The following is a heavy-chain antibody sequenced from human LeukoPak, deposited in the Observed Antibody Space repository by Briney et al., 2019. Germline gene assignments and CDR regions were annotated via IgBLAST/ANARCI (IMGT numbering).Heavy chain of an antibody. CDR2: ISYSGSTL. CDR1: GFTFSDYY. V-gene: IGHV3-11*04. D-gene: IGHD6-19*01. Sequence: GGPLRLSCAASGFTFSDYYMSWIRQATGKGQEWVSYISYSGSTLYYADSVKGRFTMSRDNAKNSVYLQMNSLRAEDTAVYYCTRDAALVPGKNFWGQGTLVTVSS. CDR3: TRDAALVPGKNF. J-gene: IGHJ4*02.